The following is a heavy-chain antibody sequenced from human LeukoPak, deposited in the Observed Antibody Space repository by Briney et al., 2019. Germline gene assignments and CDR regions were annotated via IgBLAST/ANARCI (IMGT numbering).Heavy chain of an antibody. Sequence: SETLSLTCTVSGGSISSYYWSWIRQPPGKGLEWIGYIYYSGSTNYNPSLKSRVTISVDTSKNQFSLKLSSVTAADTAVYYCAREFSSAAYSSGWSHFDYWGQGTLVTVSS. V-gene: IGHV4-59*01. CDR2: IYYSGST. CDR3: AREFSSAAYSSGWSHFDY. J-gene: IGHJ4*02. D-gene: IGHD6-19*01. CDR1: GGSISSYY.